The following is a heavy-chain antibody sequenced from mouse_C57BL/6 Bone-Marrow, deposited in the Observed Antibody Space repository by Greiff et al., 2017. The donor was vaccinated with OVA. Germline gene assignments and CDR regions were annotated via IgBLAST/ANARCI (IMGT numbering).Heavy chain of an antibody. J-gene: IGHJ2*01. Sequence: VKLMESGPELVKPGASVKISCKASGYAFSSSWMNWVKQRPGKGLEWIGRIYPGDGDTNYNGKFKGKATLTADKSSSTAYMQLSSLTSEDSAVYFCARRVAQATLDYWGQGTTLTVSS. CDR1: GYAFSSSW. D-gene: IGHD3-2*02. CDR3: ARRVAQATLDY. CDR2: IYPGDGDT. V-gene: IGHV1-82*01.